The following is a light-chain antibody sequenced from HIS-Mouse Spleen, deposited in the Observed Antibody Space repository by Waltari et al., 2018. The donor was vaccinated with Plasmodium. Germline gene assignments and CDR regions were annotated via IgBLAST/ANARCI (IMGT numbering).Light chain of an antibody. CDR3: YSTDSSGNHRV. V-gene: IGLV3-10*01. CDR2: EDS. Sequence: SYALTQPPSVSVSPGQTARITCSGDPLPKKYTYWYQQKSGQAPVLVIYEDSKRPSGIPERFSGSSSGTMATLTISGAQVEDEADYYCYSTDSSGNHRVFGGGTKLTVL. CDR1: PLPKKY. J-gene: IGLJ3*02.